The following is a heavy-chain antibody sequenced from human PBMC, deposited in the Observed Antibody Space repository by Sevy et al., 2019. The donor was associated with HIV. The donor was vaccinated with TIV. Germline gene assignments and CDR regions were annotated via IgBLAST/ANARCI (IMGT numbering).Heavy chain of an antibody. CDR1: GFTFRNYA. V-gene: IGHV3-23*01. CDR3: AKDLAFIVGDAFDI. D-gene: IGHD1-26*01. J-gene: IGHJ3*02. CDR2: ISGGDDST. Sequence: GGSLRLSCAASGFTFRNYAMTWVRQAPGKGLQWVSAISGGDDSTYYADSVKGPFTISRDNSKNTLYLQMNSLKAEDTAVYYCAKDLAFIVGDAFDIWGQGTLVTVSS.